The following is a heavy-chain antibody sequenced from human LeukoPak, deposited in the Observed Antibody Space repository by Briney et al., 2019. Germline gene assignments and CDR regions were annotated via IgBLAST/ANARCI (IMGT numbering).Heavy chain of an antibody. CDR3: ATTTHSGSYATLGYYYYMDV. Sequence: ASVRVSCKASGYTFTNYAISWVRRAPGQGLEWMGWISAYSGNTNYAQKLQGRVTMTTDTSTSTAYMELRSLRSDDTAVYYCATTTHSGSYATLGYYYYMDVWGKGTTVTVSS. CDR2: ISAYSGNT. CDR1: GYTFTNYA. V-gene: IGHV1-18*01. D-gene: IGHD1-26*01. J-gene: IGHJ6*03.